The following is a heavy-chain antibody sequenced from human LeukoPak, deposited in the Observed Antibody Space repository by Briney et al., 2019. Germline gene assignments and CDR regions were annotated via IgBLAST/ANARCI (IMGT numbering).Heavy chain of an antibody. CDR2: LIHSGST. CDR3: AGASYYYDSNWFDP. J-gene: IGHJ5*02. D-gene: IGHD3-22*01. V-gene: IGHV4-34*12. Sequence: SSETLSLTRAVYCGSFSGFYWRWIRPPPGKGLELIGELIHSGSTNYNPSLKSRVTISVDTSKNQSSLKLAAVTAADTAVYYGAGASYYYDSNWFDPWAREPWSPSPQ. CDR1: CGSFSGFY.